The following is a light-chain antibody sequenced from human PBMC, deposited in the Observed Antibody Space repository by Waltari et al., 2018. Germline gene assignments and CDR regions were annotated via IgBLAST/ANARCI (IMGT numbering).Light chain of an antibody. J-gene: IGKJ2*01. V-gene: IGKV1-39*01. CDR2: AAS. Sequence: DIQMTQSPSSLSASVGDRVTITCRASQSISSYLNWYQQKPGKAPKLLIYAASSLQSGVPSRFSGSGSGTHFTLTINSLQPEDFASYYCQQSYSTPDTFGQGTKLEIK. CDR3: QQSYSTPDT. CDR1: QSISSY.